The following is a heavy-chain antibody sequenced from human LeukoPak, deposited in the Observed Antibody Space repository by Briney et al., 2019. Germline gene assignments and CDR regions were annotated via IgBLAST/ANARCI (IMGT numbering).Heavy chain of an antibody. CDR2: INAGNGNT. CDR1: GYTFTSYA. V-gene: IGHV1-3*01. Sequence: ASVKVSCKASGYTFTSYAMHWVRQAPGQRLEWMGWINAGNGNTKYSQKSQGRVTITRDTSASTAYMELSSLRSEDTAVYYCARENDYGDYSDWFDPWGQGTLVTVSS. J-gene: IGHJ5*02. D-gene: IGHD4-17*01. CDR3: ARENDYGDYSDWFDP.